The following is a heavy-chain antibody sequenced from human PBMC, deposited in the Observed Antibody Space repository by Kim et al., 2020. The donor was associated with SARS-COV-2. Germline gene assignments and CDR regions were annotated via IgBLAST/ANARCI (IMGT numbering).Heavy chain of an antibody. CDR3: ARASYGGNSGGPGYFDY. CDR2: IYYSGST. D-gene: IGHD4-17*01. J-gene: IGHJ4*02. CDR1: GGSISSGGYY. Sequence: SETLSLTCTVSGGSISSGGYYWSWIRQHPGKGLEWIGYIYYSGSTYYNPSLKSRVTISVDTSKNQFSLKLSSVTAADTAVYYCARASYGGNSGGPGYFDYWGQGTLVTVSS. V-gene: IGHV4-31*03.